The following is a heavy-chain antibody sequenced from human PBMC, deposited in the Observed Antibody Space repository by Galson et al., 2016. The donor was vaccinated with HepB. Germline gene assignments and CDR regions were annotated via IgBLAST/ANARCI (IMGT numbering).Heavy chain of an antibody. CDR1: GDSIIPYS. CDR3: ARQPQSSYYASGTYYIAGGAFDI. D-gene: IGHD3-10*01. Sequence: SETLSLTCTVSGDSIIPYSWGWLRQPPGKALEWIGYIYYTGATDYHPSLSSRVAISRVPSSDHSFTNQFSLRLTSVTAADTAVYYCARQPQSSYYASGTYYIAGGAFDIWGPGTMVTVSS. V-gene: IGHV4-59*08. CDR2: IYYTGAT. J-gene: IGHJ3*02.